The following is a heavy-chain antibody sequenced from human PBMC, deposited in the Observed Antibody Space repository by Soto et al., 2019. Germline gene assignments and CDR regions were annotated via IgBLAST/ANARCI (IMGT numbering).Heavy chain of an antibody. CDR1: DDSISRYY. CDR2: IYYSGET. Sequence: VQLQESGPGLVKPSETLSLTCTVSDDSISRYYWSWIRLTPGKGLEWIGYIYYSGETNYNPSVKSRVTISVDRTKNQFSLKLSSVTAADTAVYYCARHQGGEFLKGSGMDVWGQGTTVTVSS. V-gene: IGHV4-59*08. CDR3: ARHQGGEFLKGSGMDV. D-gene: IGHD3-10*01. J-gene: IGHJ6*02.